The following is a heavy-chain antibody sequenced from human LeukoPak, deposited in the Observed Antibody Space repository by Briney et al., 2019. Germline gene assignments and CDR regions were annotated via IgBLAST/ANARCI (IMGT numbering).Heavy chain of an antibody. Sequence: PSETLSLTCAVSGYSTSSGYYWGWIRQPPGKGLEWIGEINHSGSTNYNPSLKSRVTISVDTSKNQFSLKLSSVTAADTAVYYCARAHRSIAARPFYFQHWGQGTLVTVSS. CDR2: INHSGST. CDR1: GYSTSSGYY. J-gene: IGHJ1*01. D-gene: IGHD6-6*01. V-gene: IGHV4-38-2*01. CDR3: ARAHRSIAARPFYFQH.